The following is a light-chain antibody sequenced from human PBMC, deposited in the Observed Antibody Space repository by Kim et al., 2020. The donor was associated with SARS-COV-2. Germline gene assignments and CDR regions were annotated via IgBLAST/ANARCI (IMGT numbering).Light chain of an antibody. CDR3: ETWDTNTHL. J-gene: IGLJ2*01. V-gene: IGLV4-60*02. CDR1: SGHSDYS. CDR2: LDRNGDF. Sequence: QPVLTQSPSASASLGSSVTLTCTLNSGHSDYSVTWHQQQPGRAPRNLMRLDRNGDFNRGSGIPDRFSGAASGADRYLTVSNVQYEDEADYYCETWDTNTHLFGGGTKLTVL.